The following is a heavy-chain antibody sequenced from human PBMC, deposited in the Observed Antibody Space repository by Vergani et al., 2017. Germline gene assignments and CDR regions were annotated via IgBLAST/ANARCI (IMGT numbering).Heavy chain of an antibody. D-gene: IGHD3-10*01. V-gene: IGHV4-30-4*08. Sequence: QVQLQESGPRLVKPLQTLSLTCTVSGSSISSGDYYWSWIRQSPGKALEWIGYISNSGSTFFNPSLKSRVTLSVDTSQNRFSLRLTSVTAADTAVYFCARYYGSGTRGDYFDPWGQGSLVTVSS. CDR3: ARYYGSGTRGDYFDP. CDR2: ISNSGST. J-gene: IGHJ5*02. CDR1: GSSISSGDYY.